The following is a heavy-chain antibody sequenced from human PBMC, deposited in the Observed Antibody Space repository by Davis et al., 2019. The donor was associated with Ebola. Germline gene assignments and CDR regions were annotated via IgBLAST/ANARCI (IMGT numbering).Heavy chain of an antibody. V-gene: IGHV3-30*04. Sequence: SLKISCAASGFTFSSYAMHWVRQAPGKGLEWGAVISYDGSNKYYADSVKGRFTIYRDNSKNTLYLQMNSLRAEDTAVYYCARDSPHPNMYYVDYWGQGTLVTVSS. CDR1: GFTFSSYA. J-gene: IGHJ4*02. CDR2: ISYDGSNK. CDR3: ARDSPHPNMYYVDY.